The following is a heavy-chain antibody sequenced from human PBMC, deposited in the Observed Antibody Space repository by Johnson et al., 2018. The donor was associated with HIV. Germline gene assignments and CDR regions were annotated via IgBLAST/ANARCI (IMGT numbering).Heavy chain of an antibody. D-gene: IGHD5-18*01. CDR2: ISYDGSEK. CDR1: GFTFSSYA. Sequence: VQLVESGGGVVQPGRSLRLSCAASGFTFSSYAMHGVRQAPGKGLEWVAVISYDGSEKYFADSVKGRFAISRDSSKNTVYLQMNNLRAEDTAVYYCAKGGYSYGNAFDIWGQGTMVTVSS. J-gene: IGHJ3*02. V-gene: IGHV3-30*09. CDR3: AKGGYSYGNAFDI.